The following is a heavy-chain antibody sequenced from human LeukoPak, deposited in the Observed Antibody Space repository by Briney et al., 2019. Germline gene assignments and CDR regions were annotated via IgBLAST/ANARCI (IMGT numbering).Heavy chain of an antibody. J-gene: IGHJ4*02. Sequence: ASVKVSCKASGYTFTSYGISWVRQAPGQGLEWMGWISAYNGNTNYAQKLQGRVTMTTDTSTSTAYMELRSLRSDNTAVYYCARTRTPFYSSGYWGQGTLVTVSS. CDR2: ISAYNGNT. V-gene: IGHV1-18*01. D-gene: IGHD6-25*01. CDR1: GYTFTSYG. CDR3: ARTRTPFYSSGY.